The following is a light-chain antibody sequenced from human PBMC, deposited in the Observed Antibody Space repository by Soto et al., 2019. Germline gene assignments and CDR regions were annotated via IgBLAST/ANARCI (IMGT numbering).Light chain of an antibody. V-gene: IGKV3-11*01. CDR1: QSVTTY. Sequence: VLTQSPVTLSLSPGDRATLSSRASQSVTTYLACYRQVPGQPPRLLIHDTTNRAADIPPRFSGSRSGTDFTLTISSVEPEDFALYYCHQRNTFGQGTRLEIK. CDR3: HQRNT. J-gene: IGKJ5*01. CDR2: DTT.